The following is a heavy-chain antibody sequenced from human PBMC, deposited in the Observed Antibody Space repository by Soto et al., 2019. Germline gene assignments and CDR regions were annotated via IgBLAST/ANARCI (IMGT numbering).Heavy chain of an antibody. V-gene: IGHV3-23*01. D-gene: IGHD5-18*01. CDR1: GFTFSTCA. CDR3: AKLDAGSSYGAYYFDF. CDR2: ISARGFNT. J-gene: IGHJ4*02. Sequence: EVQLLESVGGLVQPGGSLRLSCAASGFTFSTCAMSWVRQAPGKGLEWVSTISARGFNTYYGDSVKGRFTISRDNSKSTLYLQLDSLRAEDTAFYYCAKLDAGSSYGAYYFDFWGQGTLVTVSS.